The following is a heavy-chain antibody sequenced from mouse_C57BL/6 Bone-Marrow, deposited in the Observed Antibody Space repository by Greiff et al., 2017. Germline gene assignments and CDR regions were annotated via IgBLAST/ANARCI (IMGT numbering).Heavy chain of an antibody. CDR3: ARGDSSGYGYCDV. Sequence: QQQSGPELVKPGASVKISCKASGYTFTDYYMNWVKQSHGKSLEWIGDINPNNGGTSYNQKFKGKATLTVDKSSSTAYMELRSLTSEDSAVYYCARGDSSGYGYCDVWGTGTTVTVSS. CDR2: INPNNGGT. V-gene: IGHV1-26*01. D-gene: IGHD3-2*02. CDR1: GYTFTDYY. J-gene: IGHJ1*03.